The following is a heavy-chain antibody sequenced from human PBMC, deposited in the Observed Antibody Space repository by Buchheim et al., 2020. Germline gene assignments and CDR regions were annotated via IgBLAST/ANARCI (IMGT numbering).Heavy chain of an antibody. CDR1: GGSFSGYY. CDR3: ARAPHSGYDSNWFDP. D-gene: IGHD5-12*01. J-gene: IGHJ5*02. V-gene: IGHV4-34*01. CDR2: INHSGST. Sequence: QVQLQQWGAGLLKPSETLSLTCAVYGGSFSGYYWSWIRQPPGKGLEWIGEINHSGSTNYNPSLKSRVTISVDTSKNQFSLKLSSVTAADTAVYYCARAPHSGYDSNWFDPWGQGTL.